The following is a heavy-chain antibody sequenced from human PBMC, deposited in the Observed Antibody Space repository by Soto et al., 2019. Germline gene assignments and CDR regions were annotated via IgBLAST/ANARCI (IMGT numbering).Heavy chain of an antibody. D-gene: IGHD6-13*01. CDR3: TRYDSSRTEGGDY. CDR2: IKSKTDGGTT. V-gene: IGHV3-15*07. J-gene: IGHJ4*02. CDR1: GFTFSNAW. Sequence: GGSLRLSCAASGFTFSNAWMNWVRQAPGKGLEWVGRIKSKTDGGTTDYAAPVKGRFTISRDDSKNTLYLQMNSLKTEDTAVYYCTRYDSSRTEGGDYWGQGTLVTVSS.